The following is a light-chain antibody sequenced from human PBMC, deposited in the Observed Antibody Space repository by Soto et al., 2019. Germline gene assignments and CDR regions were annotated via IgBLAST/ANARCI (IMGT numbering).Light chain of an antibody. Sequence: EIVLTQSPGTLSLSPGERATLSCRTSQTVSSAYFAWYQQRPGQAPRLLFYDASTRATGIPDRFSCSGSGRDFTLTISRLEPEYSAVYYCQQFGSSPITFGQGTRLEIK. V-gene: IGKV3-20*01. CDR2: DAS. CDR3: QQFGSSPIT. J-gene: IGKJ5*01. CDR1: QTVSSAY.